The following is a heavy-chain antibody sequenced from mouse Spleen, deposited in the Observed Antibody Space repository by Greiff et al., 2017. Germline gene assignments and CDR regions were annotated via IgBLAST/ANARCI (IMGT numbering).Heavy chain of an antibody. V-gene: IGHV1-55*01. D-gene: IGHD2-13*01. CDR3: ALYGDYVYYFDY. Sequence: QVQLQQPGAELVKPGASVKMSCKASGYTFTSYWITWVKQRPGQGLEWIGDIYPGSGSTNYNEKFKSKATLTVDTSSSTAYMQLSSLTSEDSAVYYCALYGDYVYYFDYWGQGTTLTVSS. CDR1: GYTFTSYW. J-gene: IGHJ2*01. CDR2: IYPGSGST.